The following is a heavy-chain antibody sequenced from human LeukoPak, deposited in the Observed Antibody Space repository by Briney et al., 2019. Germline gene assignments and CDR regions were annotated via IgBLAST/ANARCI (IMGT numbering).Heavy chain of an antibody. D-gene: IGHD3-3*01. CDR2: INSDGSST. J-gene: IGHJ4*02. CDR3: ARGGGYYDFWSGYYCDY. CDR1: GFTFSSYW. Sequence: GGSLRLSCAASGFTFSSYWMHWVRHAPGKGLVWVSRINSDGSSTSYADSVKGRFTISRDNAKNTLYLQMNSLRAEDTAVYYCARGGGYYDFWSGYYCDYWGQGTLVTVSS. V-gene: IGHV3-74*01.